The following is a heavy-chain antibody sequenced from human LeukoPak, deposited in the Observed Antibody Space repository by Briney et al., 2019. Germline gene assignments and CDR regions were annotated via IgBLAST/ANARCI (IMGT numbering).Heavy chain of an antibody. CDR3: AKETGWSPLGEDDH. CDR1: GFIFSNYA. D-gene: IGHD3-16*01. Sequence: GGSLRLSCAASGFIFSNYAMTWVRQAPGRGLEWVAGISGSADSSYADSVKGRFTISRDNSKNTLYLQLNSLTGEDTAVYFCAKETGWSPLGEDDHWGQGILVSVSS. CDR2: ISGSADS. J-gene: IGHJ4*02. V-gene: IGHV3-23*01.